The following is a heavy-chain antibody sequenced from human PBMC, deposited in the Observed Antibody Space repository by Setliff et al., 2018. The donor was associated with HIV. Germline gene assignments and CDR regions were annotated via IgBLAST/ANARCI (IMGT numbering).Heavy chain of an antibody. Sequence: PGGSLRLSCAASGFTFSNAWMSWVRQAPGKGLEWVGSVDYSGTPNYSPSLKSRVTISLDTSKNEISLKVTPVTAADTAVYFCARWRAGYNSYDSWGQGSLVTVSS. V-gene: IGHV4-59*01. J-gene: IGHJ4*02. D-gene: IGHD5-12*01. CDR2: VDYSGTP. CDR1: GFTFSNAW. CDR3: ARWRAGYNSYDS.